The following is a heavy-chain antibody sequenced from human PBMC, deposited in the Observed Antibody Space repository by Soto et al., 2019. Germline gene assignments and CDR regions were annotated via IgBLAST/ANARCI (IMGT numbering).Heavy chain of an antibody. J-gene: IGHJ2*01. CDR2: IYYSGST. D-gene: IGHD4-17*01. Sequence: QVQLQESGPGLVKPSQTLSLTCTVSGGSISSGDYYWSWIRQPPGKGLEWIGYIYYSGSTYYNPSLKSRVTISVDTSKNQFSLKLSSVTAADTAVYYCARVPPYGDYNYYNWYFDLWGRGTLVTVSS. CDR1: GGSISSGDYY. CDR3: ARVPPYGDYNYYNWYFDL. V-gene: IGHV4-30-4*01.